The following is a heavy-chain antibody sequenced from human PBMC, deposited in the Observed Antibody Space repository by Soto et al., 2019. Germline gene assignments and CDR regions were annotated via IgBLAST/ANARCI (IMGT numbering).Heavy chain of an antibody. CDR3: AKPYFGVVIPTFDY. J-gene: IGHJ4*02. V-gene: IGHV3-23*01. Sequence: EVQLLESGGGLVQPGGSLRLSCAASGFSFSTYAMNWVRQAPGKGLEWVAAFSGIGGNTYYADSVKGRLTISRDNSKNTLYLQMDSLRAEDTAVYYCAKPYFGVVIPTFDYWGQGTLVTVSS. CDR2: FSGIGGNT. D-gene: IGHD3-3*01. CDR1: GFSFSTYA.